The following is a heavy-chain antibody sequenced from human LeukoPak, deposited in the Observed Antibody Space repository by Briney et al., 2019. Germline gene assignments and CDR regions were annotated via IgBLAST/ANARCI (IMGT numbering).Heavy chain of an antibody. CDR1: GGSISSYY. D-gene: IGHD6-13*01. V-gene: IGHV4-59*01. J-gene: IGHJ5*02. CDR3: ARACWGSSWCKFDP. Sequence: SETLSLTCTVSGGSISSYYWSWIRQPPGKGLEWIGHIYYSGSTNYNPSLKSRVTISVDTSKNQFSLKLSSVTAADTAVYYCARACWGSSWCKFDPWGQGTLVTVSS. CDR2: IYYSGST.